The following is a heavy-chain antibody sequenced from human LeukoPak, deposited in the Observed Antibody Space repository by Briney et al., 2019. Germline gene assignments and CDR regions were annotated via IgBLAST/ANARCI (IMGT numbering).Heavy chain of an antibody. J-gene: IGHJ3*02. D-gene: IGHD1-26*01. CDR3: ARTIVGAAHDAFDI. CDR2: IVSGGTT. V-gene: IGHV3-66*01. CDR1: GGSVTSTNW. Sequence: PSETLSLTCGVSGGSVTSTNWWTWVRQAPGKGPEWVSIIVSGGTTYYTDSVKGRFTISRDNSKNTLYLQMNSLRAEDTALYYCARTIVGAAHDAFDIWGLGTMVTVSS.